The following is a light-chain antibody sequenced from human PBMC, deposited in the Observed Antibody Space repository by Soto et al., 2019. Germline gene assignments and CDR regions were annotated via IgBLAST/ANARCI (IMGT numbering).Light chain of an antibody. V-gene: IGKV1-39*01. CDR1: QNISSY. CDR3: QQSYSISWT. Sequence: DIQMTQSPSSLSASVGDRVTITCRASQNISSYLNWYQQKPGKPPNLLIYAASSLQSGVPSRFSGSGSGTDFTLTISSLQPEDFATYYCQQSYSISWTFGQGTKVEIK. CDR2: AAS. J-gene: IGKJ1*01.